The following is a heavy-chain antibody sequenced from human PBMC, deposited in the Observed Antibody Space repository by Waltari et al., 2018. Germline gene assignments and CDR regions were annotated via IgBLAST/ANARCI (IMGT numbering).Heavy chain of an antibody. CDR3: AREDATGDRVHAPNDY. J-gene: IGHJ4*02. CDR1: GYTFTAYY. Sequence: QVQLVQSGAELKKPGASVKVSCKASGYTFTAYYIHWVRRAPGQGLEWMGWINPESGGTNFAHNHQGRVALTRDTSIRTAYMELSGLRSDDTAVYYCAREDATGDRVHAPNDYWGQGTLVTVSS. CDR2: INPESGGT. V-gene: IGHV1-2*02. D-gene: IGHD7-27*01.